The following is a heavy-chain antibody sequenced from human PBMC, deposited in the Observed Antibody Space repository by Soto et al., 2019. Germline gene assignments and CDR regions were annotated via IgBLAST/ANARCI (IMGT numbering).Heavy chain of an antibody. J-gene: IGHJ5*02. D-gene: IGHD3-16*02. Sequence: ASVKVSCKASGYTFRNYGITWVRQAPGQGPEWMGWISAYNDNTEYAQELQGRVILTTDTSTSTAYMELRSLRSDDTAVYYCARDPNWDYVWGSHRYDLDPWGQGTLVTVSS. CDR2: ISAYNDNT. CDR1: GYTFRNYG. CDR3: ARDPNWDYVWGSHRYDLDP. V-gene: IGHV1-18*04.